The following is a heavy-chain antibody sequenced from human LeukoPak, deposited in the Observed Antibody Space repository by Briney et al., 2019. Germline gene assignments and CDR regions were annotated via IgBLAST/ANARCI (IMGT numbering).Heavy chain of an antibody. D-gene: IGHD3-10*01. CDR2: IYYSGST. CDR3: ARAGIYGSGSYSPNWFDP. V-gene: IGHV4-30-4*08. J-gene: IGHJ5*02. Sequence: PSETLSLTCTVSGGSISSGDYYWSWIRQPPGKSLEWIGYIYYSGSTYYNPSLKSRVTISVDTSKNQFSLKLSSVTAADTAVYYCARAGIYGSGSYSPNWFDPWGQGTLVTVSS. CDR1: GGSISSGDYY.